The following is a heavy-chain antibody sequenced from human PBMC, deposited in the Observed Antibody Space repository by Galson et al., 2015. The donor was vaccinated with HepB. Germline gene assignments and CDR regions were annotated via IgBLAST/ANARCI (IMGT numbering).Heavy chain of an antibody. V-gene: IGHV3-21*01. Sequence: SLRLSCAASGFTFSSYSMYWVRQAPGKGLEWVSSISSSSSYIYYADSVKGRFTISRDNAKNSLYLQMNSLRAEDTAVYYCARDNVSSSWYMDYYYGMDVWGQGTTVTVSS. CDR2: ISSSSSYI. CDR3: ARDNVSSSWYMDYYYGMDV. D-gene: IGHD6-13*01. J-gene: IGHJ6*02. CDR1: GFTFSSYS.